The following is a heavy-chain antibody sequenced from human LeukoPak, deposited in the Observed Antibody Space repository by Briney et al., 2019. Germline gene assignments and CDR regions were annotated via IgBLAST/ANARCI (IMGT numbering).Heavy chain of an antibody. Sequence: GASVKVSCKASGGTFSSYAISWARQAPGQGLEWMGRIIPILGIANYAQKFQGRVTITADKSTSTAYMELSSLRSEDTAVYYCARGYYGDYGKPPHGTGRWFDPWGQGTLVTVSS. CDR3: ARGYYGDYGKPPHGTGRWFDP. J-gene: IGHJ5*02. V-gene: IGHV1-69*04. D-gene: IGHD4-17*01. CDR2: IIPILGIA. CDR1: GGTFSSYA.